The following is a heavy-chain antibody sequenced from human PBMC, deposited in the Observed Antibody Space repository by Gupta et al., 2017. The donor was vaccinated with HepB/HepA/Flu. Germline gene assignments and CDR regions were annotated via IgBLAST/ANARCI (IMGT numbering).Heavy chain of an antibody. J-gene: IGHJ6*03. V-gene: IGHV1-69*01. Sequence: QVQLVQSGAEVKKPGSSVKVSCKASGGTFSSCAISWVRQAPGQGLEWMGGIIPIFGTANYAQKFQGRVTITADESTSTAYMELSSLRSEDTAVYYCARAARPEGITIFGVEYYYYMDVWGKGTTVTVSS. CDR1: GGTFSSCA. CDR3: ARAARPEGITIFGVEYYYYMDV. D-gene: IGHD3-3*01. CDR2: IIPIFGTA.